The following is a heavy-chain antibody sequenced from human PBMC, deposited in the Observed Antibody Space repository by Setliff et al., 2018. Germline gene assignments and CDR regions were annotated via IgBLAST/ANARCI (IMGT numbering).Heavy chain of an antibody. V-gene: IGHV1-69*13. CDR2: IIPFFGNT. CDR3: ATPHCSDCTCRYYFES. CDR1: GGTFGSSA. D-gene: IGHD2-15*01. J-gene: IGHJ4*02. Sequence: SVKVSCKVSGGTFGSSAFTWVRQAPGPGLEYMGGIIPFFGNTNYAQKFQGRLPITADESTNTVYMELSRLRSEDTAMYYCATPHCSDCTCRYYFESWGQGTLVTVSS.